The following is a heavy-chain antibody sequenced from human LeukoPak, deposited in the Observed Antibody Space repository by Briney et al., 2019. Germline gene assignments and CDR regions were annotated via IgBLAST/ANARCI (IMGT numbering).Heavy chain of an antibody. CDR2: INHSGST. CDR3: ARGPHTARDY. CDR1: GGSFGGYY. D-gene: IGHD5-18*01. Sequence: SGTLSLTCAVYGGSFGGYYWSWIRQPPGKGLEWIGEINHSGSTNYNPSLKSRVTISVDTSKNQFSLKLSSVTAADTAVYYCARGPHTARDYWGQGTLVTVSS. J-gene: IGHJ4*02. V-gene: IGHV4-34*01.